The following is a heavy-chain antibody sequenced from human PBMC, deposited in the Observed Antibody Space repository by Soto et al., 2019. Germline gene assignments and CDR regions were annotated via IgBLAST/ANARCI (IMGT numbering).Heavy chain of an antibody. D-gene: IGHD2-15*01. CDR3: ARGSLYCSSTSCSYGMDV. CDR2: IWFDGSNE. V-gene: IGHV3-33*01. CDR1: GFTFSYYV. Sequence: PGGSLRLSCAASGFTFSYYVMHGVRQSPGEGLQWVAVIWFDGSNEHYADSVKGRFTISRDNSKNTLYLQMYSLRAGDTAVYYCARGSLYCSSTSCSYGMDVWGQGTTVTVSS. J-gene: IGHJ6*02.